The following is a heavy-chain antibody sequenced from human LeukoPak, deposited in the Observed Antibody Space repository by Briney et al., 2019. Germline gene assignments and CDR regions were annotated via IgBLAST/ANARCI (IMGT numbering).Heavy chain of an antibody. CDR3: ASPGRLPMSFSRYYYGMDV. V-gene: IGHV1-69*04. CDR2: IIPILGIA. J-gene: IGHJ6*02. D-gene: IGHD4-11*01. CDR1: GGTFSSYA. Sequence: SVKVSCKASGGTFSSYAISWVRQAPGQGLEWMGRIIPILGIANYAQKFQGRVTITADKSTSTAYMELSSLRSEDTAVYYCASPGRLPMSFSRYYYGMDVWGQGTTVTVSS.